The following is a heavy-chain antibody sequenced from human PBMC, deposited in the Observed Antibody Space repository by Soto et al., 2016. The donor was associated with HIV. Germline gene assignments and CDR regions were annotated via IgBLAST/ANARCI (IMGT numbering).Heavy chain of an antibody. D-gene: IGHD3-22*01. CDR2: IYSGGNT. CDR1: GLTVSSNY. V-gene: IGHV3-66*01. CDR3: ARDENYYEAYGMDV. Sequence: EVQLVESGGGLVQPGGSLRLSCTASGLTVSSNYMSWVRQAPGKGLEWVSVIYSGGNTYYADPVKGRFIISRDSSKNTLYLHMASLRAEDTAIYYCARDENYYEAYGMDVWGQGTTVTVSS. J-gene: IGHJ6*02.